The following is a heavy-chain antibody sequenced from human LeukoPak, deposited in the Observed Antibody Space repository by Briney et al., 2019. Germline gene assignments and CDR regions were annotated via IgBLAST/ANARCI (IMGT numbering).Heavy chain of an antibody. CDR1: GGSISSSSYY. V-gene: IGHV4-39*07. CDR3: ARDRSSSSWYPEYYFDY. J-gene: IGHJ4*02. CDR2: IYYSGST. D-gene: IGHD6-13*01. Sequence: SETLSLTCTVSGGSISSSSYYWGWIRQLPGKGLEWIGSIYYSGSTYYNPSLKSRVTISVDTSKNQFSLKLSSVTAADTAVYYCARDRSSSSWYPEYYFDYWGQGTLVTVSS.